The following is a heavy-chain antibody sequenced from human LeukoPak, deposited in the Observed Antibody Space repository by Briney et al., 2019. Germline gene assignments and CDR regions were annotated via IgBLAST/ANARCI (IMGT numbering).Heavy chain of an antibody. V-gene: IGHV4-34*01. CDR1: GGSFSGYY. J-gene: IGHJ4*02. CDR3: ARRAIWFGDKSFDY. CDR2: INHSGST. Sequence: SETLSLTCAVYGGSFSGYYWSWIRQPPWKGLEWIGEINHSGSTNYNPSLKSRVTISVDTSKNQFSLKLSSVTAADTAVYYCARRAIWFGDKSFDYWGQGTLVTVSS. D-gene: IGHD3-10*01.